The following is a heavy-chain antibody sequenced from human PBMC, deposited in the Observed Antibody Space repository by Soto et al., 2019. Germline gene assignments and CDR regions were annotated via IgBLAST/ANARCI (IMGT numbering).Heavy chain of an antibody. CDR1: GGSISSGGYY. V-gene: IGHV4-31*03. D-gene: IGHD2-2*01. Sequence: PSETLSLTCTVSGGSISSGGYYWSWIRQHPGKGLEWIGYIYYSGSTYYNPSLKSRVTISVDTSKNQFSLKLSSVTAADTAVYYCARVRCSSTSCYPLVFDYWGQGTLVTVSS. J-gene: IGHJ4*02. CDR2: IYYSGST. CDR3: ARVRCSSTSCYPLVFDY.